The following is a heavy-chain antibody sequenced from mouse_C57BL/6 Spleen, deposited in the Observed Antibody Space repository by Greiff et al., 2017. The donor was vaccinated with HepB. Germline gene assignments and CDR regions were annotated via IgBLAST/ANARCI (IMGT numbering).Heavy chain of an antibody. Sequence: EVHLVESGGGLVQPGGSLKLSCAASGFTFSDYYMYWVRQTPEKRLEWVAYISNGGGSTYYPDTVKGRFTISRDNAKNTLYLQMSRLKSEDTAMYYCARQGDYYGSSPYFGYWGQGATLTVSS. V-gene: IGHV5-12*01. CDR2: ISNGGGST. J-gene: IGHJ2*01. CDR1: GFTFSDYY. D-gene: IGHD1-1*01. CDR3: ARQGDYYGSSPYFGY.